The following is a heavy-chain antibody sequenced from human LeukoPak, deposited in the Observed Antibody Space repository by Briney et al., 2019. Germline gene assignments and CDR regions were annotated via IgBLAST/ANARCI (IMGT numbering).Heavy chain of an antibody. Sequence: GGSLRLSCAASGFTFSSYAMTWVRQAPGKGLEWVSVIDGSGGITYYADSVTGRFTISRDNSKSTLYLQINSLRAEDTAVYYCAKQTLPRVGAPIRWGQGTLVTVSS. CDR3: AKQTLPRVGAPIR. D-gene: IGHD1-26*01. V-gene: IGHV3-23*01. CDR2: IDGSGGIT. J-gene: IGHJ4*02. CDR1: GFTFSSYA.